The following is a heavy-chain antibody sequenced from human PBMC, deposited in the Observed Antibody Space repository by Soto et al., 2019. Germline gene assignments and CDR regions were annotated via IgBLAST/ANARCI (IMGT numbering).Heavy chain of an antibody. J-gene: IGHJ4*02. CDR1: GGSFSGYY. Sequence: SETLSLTCAVYGGSFSGYYWSWIRQPPGKGLEWIGEINHSGSTNYNPSLKSRVTISVDTSKNQFSLKLSSVTAADTAVYYCAASIYDYVWGYFDYWGQGTLVTVS. D-gene: IGHD3-16*01. V-gene: IGHV4-34*01. CDR3: AASIYDYVWGYFDY. CDR2: INHSGST.